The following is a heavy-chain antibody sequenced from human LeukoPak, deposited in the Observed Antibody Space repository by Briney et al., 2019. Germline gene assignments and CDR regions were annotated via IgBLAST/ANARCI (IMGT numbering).Heavy chain of an antibody. CDR2: INHSGSP. V-gene: IGHV4-34*01. D-gene: IGHD1-1*01. CDR1: GGSFSGYY. Sequence: SETLSLTCAVYGGSFSGYYWSWIRRPPGKGLEWIGEINHSGSPNYNPSLKSRVTISVDTSKNQFSLRLSSVTAADTAVYYCARAKPGYRERRYDYWGQGTLVTVSS. J-gene: IGHJ4*02. CDR3: ARAKPGYRERRYDY.